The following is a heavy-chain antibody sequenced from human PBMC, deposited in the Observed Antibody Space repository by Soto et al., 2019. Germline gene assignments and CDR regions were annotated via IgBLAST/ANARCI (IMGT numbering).Heavy chain of an antibody. CDR1: GCSISSYY. Sequence: QVQLQESGPGLVKPSETLSLTCTVSGCSISSYYLSWIRQPPGKGLEWIGYIYYSGSTNYNPSLTNRVTISVSTSKNQFSLQLSYVTAADTAVYYCARDRGGEDVSGSYSLDYWGQGTLVTVSS. V-gene: IGHV4-59*01. CDR2: IYYSGST. CDR3: ARDRGGEDVSGSYSLDY. J-gene: IGHJ4*02. D-gene: IGHD3-10*01.